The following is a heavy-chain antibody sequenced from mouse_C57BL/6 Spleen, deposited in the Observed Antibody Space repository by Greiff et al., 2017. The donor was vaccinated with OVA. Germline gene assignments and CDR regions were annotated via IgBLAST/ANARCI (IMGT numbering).Heavy chain of an antibody. V-gene: IGHV5-15*01. D-gene: IGHD2-5*01. CDR1: GFTFSDYG. CDR2: ISNLAYSI. CDR3: ARQNDSNYAYFDV. Sequence: EVKVVESGGGLVQPGGSLKLSCAASGFTFSDYGMAWVRQAPRKGPEWVAFISNLAYSIYYADTVTGRFTISRENAKNTLYLEMSSLRSEDTAMYYCARQNDSNYAYFDVWGTGTTVTVSS. J-gene: IGHJ1*03.